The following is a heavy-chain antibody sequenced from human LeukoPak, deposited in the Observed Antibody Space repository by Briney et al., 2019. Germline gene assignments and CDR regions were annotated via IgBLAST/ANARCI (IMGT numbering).Heavy chain of an antibody. CDR3: ARDESRRDYYDSSGYYH. Sequence: GGSLRLSCAASGFTFSSYGMHWVRQAPGKGLEWVAFIRYDGSNKYYADSVKGRFTISRDNSKNTLYLQMNSLRAEDTAVYYCARDESRRDYYDSSGYYHWGQGTLVTVSS. CDR1: GFTFSSYG. CDR2: IRYDGSNK. V-gene: IGHV3-30*02. J-gene: IGHJ5*02. D-gene: IGHD3-22*01.